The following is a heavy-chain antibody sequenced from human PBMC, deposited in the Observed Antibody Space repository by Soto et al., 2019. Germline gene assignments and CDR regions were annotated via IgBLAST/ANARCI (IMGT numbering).Heavy chain of an antibody. CDR2: MSAYNGNT. CDR3: AREAYYYGSGHASGAFDI. J-gene: IGHJ3*02. V-gene: IGHV1-18*04. Sequence: ASVKVSCKASGYTFTDSYLHWVRQAPGQGLEWMGWMSAYNGNTNYAQKLQGRVTMTTDTSTSTAYMELRSLRSDDTAVYYCAREAYYYGSGHASGAFDIWG. CDR1: GYTFTDSY. D-gene: IGHD3-10*01.